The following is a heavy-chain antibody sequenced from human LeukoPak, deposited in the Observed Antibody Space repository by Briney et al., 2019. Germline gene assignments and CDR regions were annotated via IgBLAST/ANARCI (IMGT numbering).Heavy chain of an antibody. CDR2: IYTSGST. V-gene: IGHV4-4*09. CDR3: ARQKCTSTSCLTKNAFDI. J-gene: IGHJ3*02. CDR1: GSISSYY. Sequence: SETMSLTCTVSGSISSYYWSWIRQPPGKGLEWIGYIYTSGSTNYNPSLKSRVTISVDTSKNQFSLDLSSVTAADTAVYYCARQKCTSTSCLTKNAFDIWGQGTMVTVSS. D-gene: IGHD2-2*01.